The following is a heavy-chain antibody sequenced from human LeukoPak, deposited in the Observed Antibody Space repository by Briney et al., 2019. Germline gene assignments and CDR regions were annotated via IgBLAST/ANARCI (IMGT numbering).Heavy chain of an antibody. CDR2: IYTSGST. V-gene: IGHV4-4*09. CDR3: ARQKCTSTSCLTKNAFDI. J-gene: IGHJ3*02. CDR1: GSISSYY. Sequence: SETMSLTCTVSGSISSYYWSWIRQPPGKGLEWIGYIYTSGSTNYNPSLKSRVTISVDTSKNQFSLDLSSVTAADTAVYYCARQKCTSTSCLTKNAFDIWGQGTMVTVSS. D-gene: IGHD2-2*01.